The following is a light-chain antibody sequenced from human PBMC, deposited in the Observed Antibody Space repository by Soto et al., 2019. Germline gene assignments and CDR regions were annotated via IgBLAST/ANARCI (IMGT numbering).Light chain of an antibody. V-gene: IGKV1-8*01. CDR3: QQYYSYQAT. Sequence: AIRMTQSPSSFSASTGDRVTITCRASQGISSYLAWYQQKPGKAPKLLIYAASTLQSGVPSRFSGSGSGTDSTLTISCLQSEDFATYYCQQYYSYQATFGQGTKVEIK. CDR2: AAS. J-gene: IGKJ1*01. CDR1: QGISSY.